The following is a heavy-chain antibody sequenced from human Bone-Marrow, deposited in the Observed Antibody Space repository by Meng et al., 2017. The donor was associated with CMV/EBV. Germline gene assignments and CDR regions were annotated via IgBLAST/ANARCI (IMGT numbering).Heavy chain of an antibody. CDR3: ATIAGRRRAMEDGSFEY. CDR1: GGTFSSYA. V-gene: IGHV1-69*10. D-gene: IGHD6-6*01. Sequence: SVKVSCKASGGTFSSYAISWVRQAPGQGLEWMGGIIPIHGIANYAQKFQGRVTITTDKSTSTAYKELRSRRSEDTAVYYCATIAGRRRAMEDGSFEYWGQGTMVTVSS. CDR2: IIPIHGIA. J-gene: IGHJ4*03.